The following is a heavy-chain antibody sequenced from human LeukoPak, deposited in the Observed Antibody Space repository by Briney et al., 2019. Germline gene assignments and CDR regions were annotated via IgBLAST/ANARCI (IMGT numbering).Heavy chain of an antibody. Sequence: PGGSVRLSCAASGFTFSSYGMYWVRQAPGKGLEWVAFIWYDGSDKYYADSVKGRFTISRDNAKNSLYLQMNSLRVEDTAVYYCAMANTGRGGEDHWGQGTPVTVSS. CDR1: GFTFSSYG. V-gene: IGHV3-33*03. CDR3: AMANTGRGGEDH. CDR2: IWYDGSDK. D-gene: IGHD2-8*02. J-gene: IGHJ4*02.